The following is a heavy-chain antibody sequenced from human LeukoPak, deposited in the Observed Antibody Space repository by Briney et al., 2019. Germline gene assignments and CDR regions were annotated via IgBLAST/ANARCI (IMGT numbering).Heavy chain of an antibody. Sequence: GGSLRLSCAASGFTFDGYGMSWVRHAPGKGLGWVSGINWNGGSTGYADSVKGRFTISRDNAKNSLYLQMNSLRAEDTALYYCARDYDSSGYSDAFDIWGQGTMVTVSS. V-gene: IGHV3-20*04. D-gene: IGHD3-22*01. CDR2: INWNGGST. CDR1: GFTFDGYG. J-gene: IGHJ3*02. CDR3: ARDYDSSGYSDAFDI.